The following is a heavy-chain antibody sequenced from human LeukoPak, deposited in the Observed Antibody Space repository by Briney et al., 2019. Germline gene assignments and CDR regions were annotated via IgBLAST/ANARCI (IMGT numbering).Heavy chain of an antibody. V-gene: IGHV3-48*03. D-gene: IGHD6-19*01. CDR1: GFTFSRND. J-gene: IGHJ4*02. CDR3: ARDRELSRGWYFDN. CDR2: IRSSGSGSTK. Sequence: PGGSLRLSCAASGFTFSRNDMNWVRQAPGKGLEWVSYIRSSGSGSTKFYADSVKGRFTISRDNAENSLYLQMSSLRVEDTAVYYCARDRELSRGWYFDNWGQGTLVTVSS.